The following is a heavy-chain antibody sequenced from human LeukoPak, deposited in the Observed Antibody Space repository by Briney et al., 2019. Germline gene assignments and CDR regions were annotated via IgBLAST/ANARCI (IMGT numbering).Heavy chain of an antibody. CDR1: GYTFTGHY. CDR3: GIRITVQYYYDSSGYYSPAFDI. D-gene: IGHD3-22*01. V-gene: IGHV1-2*02. J-gene: IGHJ3*02. Sequence: ASVKVSCKASGYTFTGHYMHWVRHAPGQGLEWMGWIIPKNAGTNFAQSFQGRDTMTRDTSISTAYMELSRLRYDATAVYYCGIRITVQYYYDSSGYYSPAFDIWGQGTMVTVSS. CDR2: IIPKNAGT.